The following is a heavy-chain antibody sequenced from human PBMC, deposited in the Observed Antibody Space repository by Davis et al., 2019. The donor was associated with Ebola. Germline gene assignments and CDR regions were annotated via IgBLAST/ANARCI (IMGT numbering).Heavy chain of an antibody. CDR1: GFTVSSNY. CDR2: VTPGGYS. V-gene: IGHV3-53*01. Sequence: PGGSLRLSCAASGFTVSSNYMNWVRQAPGKGLEWVSLVTPGGYSFYADSVKGRFATSRDNSMNTLYLQMNSLRDDDTAVYHCVSRRDGYSSNCWGQGTLVTVSS. D-gene: IGHD5-24*01. CDR3: VSRRDGYSSNC. J-gene: IGHJ4*02.